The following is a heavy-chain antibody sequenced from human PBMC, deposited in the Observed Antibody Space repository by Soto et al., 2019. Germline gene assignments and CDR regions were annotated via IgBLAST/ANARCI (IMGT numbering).Heavy chain of an antibody. J-gene: IGHJ3*02. CDR1: GFSLITTGAG. V-gene: IGHV2-5*02. Sequence: QITLKESGPTLVQPTQTLTLTCSFSGFSLITTGAGVGWICQPPGKAPEWLALIYWDGEKRYSPALKSRLTITKDSSKNQVVLTMTNMDPVDTATYYCARRQSIMIRGANAFDIWGQGTFLSVSS. D-gene: IGHD3-10*01. CDR3: ARRQSIMIRGANAFDI. CDR2: IYWDGEK.